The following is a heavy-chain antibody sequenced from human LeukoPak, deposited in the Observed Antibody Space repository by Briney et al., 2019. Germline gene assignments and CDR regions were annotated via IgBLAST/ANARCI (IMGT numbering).Heavy chain of an antibody. CDR1: GFTFSSYS. CDR2: ISSSSSYI. CDR3: ARAPVPSYGDYVS. J-gene: IGHJ4*02. Sequence: GGSLRLSCAASGFTFSSYSMNRVRQAPGKGLEWVSSISSSSSYIYYADSVKGRFTISRDNAKNSLYLQMNSLRAEDTAVYYCARAPVPSYGDYVSWGQGTLVTVSS. V-gene: IGHV3-21*01. D-gene: IGHD4-17*01.